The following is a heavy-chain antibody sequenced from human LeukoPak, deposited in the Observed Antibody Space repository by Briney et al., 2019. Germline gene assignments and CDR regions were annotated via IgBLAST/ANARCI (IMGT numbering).Heavy chain of an antibody. CDR1: GFTFSSYA. CDR3: ARQIAVAVYFDY. J-gene: IGHJ4*02. D-gene: IGHD6-19*01. CDR2: ISGSGGST. Sequence: PGGSLRLSCAASGFTFSSYAMRWVRQAPGKGLEWVSAISGSGGSTYYADSVKGRFTISRDNSKNTLYLQMNSLRAEDTAVYYCARQIAVAVYFDYWGQGTLVTVSS. V-gene: IGHV3-23*01.